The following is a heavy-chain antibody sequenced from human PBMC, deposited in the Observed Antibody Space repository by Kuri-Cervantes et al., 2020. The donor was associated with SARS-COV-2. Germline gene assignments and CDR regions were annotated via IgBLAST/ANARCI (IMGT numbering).Heavy chain of an antibody. J-gene: IGHJ6*03. CDR1: GGSISSSSYY. CDR3: ARVWYYYMDV. CDR2: IYYSGST. V-gene: IGHV4-39*01. D-gene: IGHD2-8*01. Sequence: GSLRLSCTVSGGSISSSSYYWGWIRQPPGKGLGWIGSIYYSGSTYYNPSLKSRVTISVDTSKNQFSLKLSSVTAADTAVYYCARVWYYYMDVWGKGTTVTVSS.